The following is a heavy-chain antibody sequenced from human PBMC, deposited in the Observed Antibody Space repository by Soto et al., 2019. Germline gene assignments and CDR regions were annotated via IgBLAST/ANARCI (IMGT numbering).Heavy chain of an antibody. CDR1: GFTFSSYG. Sequence: SGGSLRLSCAASGFTFSSYGMHWVRQAPGKGLEWVAVISYDGSNKYYADSVKGRFTISRDNSKNTLYLQMNSLRAEDTAVYYCAKDRRWIQLWSPFDYWGQGTLVTVSS. V-gene: IGHV3-30*18. D-gene: IGHD5-18*01. CDR3: AKDRRWIQLWSPFDY. CDR2: ISYDGSNK. J-gene: IGHJ4*02.